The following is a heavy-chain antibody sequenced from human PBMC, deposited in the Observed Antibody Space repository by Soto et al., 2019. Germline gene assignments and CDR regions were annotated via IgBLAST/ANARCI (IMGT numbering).Heavy chain of an antibody. CDR1: GFSFVNYA. J-gene: IGHJ4*02. Sequence: GGSLRLSCAASGFSFVNYAMNWVRQAPGKGLEWVSGLSGSGTRTYYADSVKGRFTISRDNSRDTLCLPMNSLTADDTAVYYCAKATTNGGWFNPFDSWGQGALVTVSS. D-gene: IGHD6-19*01. CDR3: AKATTNGGWFNPFDS. CDR2: LSGSGTRT. V-gene: IGHV3-23*01.